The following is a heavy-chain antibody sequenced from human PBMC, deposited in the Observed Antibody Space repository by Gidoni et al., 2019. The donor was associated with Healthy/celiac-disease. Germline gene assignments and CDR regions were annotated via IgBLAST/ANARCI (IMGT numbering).Heavy chain of an antibody. CDR1: GSTFSSYA. J-gene: IGHJ4*02. Sequence: EVQLLESGGGLVQPGGSLRLSCAASGSTFSSYAMSWVRQAPGKGLEWVSAISGSGGSTYYADSVKGRFTISRDNSKNTLYLQMNSLRAEDTAVYYCAKDRGDYDFWSGYPLDYWGQGTLVTVSS. CDR2: ISGSGGST. V-gene: IGHV3-23*01. D-gene: IGHD3-3*01. CDR3: AKDRGDYDFWSGYPLDY.